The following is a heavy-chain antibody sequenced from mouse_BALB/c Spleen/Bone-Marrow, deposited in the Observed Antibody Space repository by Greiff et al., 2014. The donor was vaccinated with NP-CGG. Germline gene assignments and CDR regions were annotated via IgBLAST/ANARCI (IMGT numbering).Heavy chain of an antibody. CDR2: ISSGGSYT. J-gene: IGHJ4*01. D-gene: IGHD2-12*01. V-gene: IGHV5-9*02. Sequence: EVQLVESGGGLVKPGGSLKLSCAASGFAFSSYEMSWVRQTPEKRLEWVATISSGGSYTYYPDSVKGLFTISRDNARNTLYLQMSSLRSEDTALYYCARQLLYAMDYWGQGTSVTVSS. CDR3: ARQLLYAMDY. CDR1: GFAFSSYE.